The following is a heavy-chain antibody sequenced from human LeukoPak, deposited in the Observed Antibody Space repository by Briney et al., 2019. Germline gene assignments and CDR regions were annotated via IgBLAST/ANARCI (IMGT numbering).Heavy chain of an antibody. CDR3: ARVAGSIDY. V-gene: IGHV1-8*03. CDR1: GYTFTTYE. Sequence: ASVKVSCKASGYTFTTYEINSVRQATGQGLEWMGWMNPNSGYTGYAQKFQGRVTITRDTSISTAYMELSSLRSEDTAVYYCARVAGSIDYWGQGTLVTVSS. D-gene: IGHD6-19*01. CDR2: MNPNSGYT. J-gene: IGHJ4*02.